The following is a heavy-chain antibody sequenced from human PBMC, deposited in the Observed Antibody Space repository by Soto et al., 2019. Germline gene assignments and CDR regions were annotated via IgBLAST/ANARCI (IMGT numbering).Heavy chain of an antibody. Sequence: SVKVSCKASGGAFSSYAISWVRQAPGQGLEWMGGIIPIFGSPNYAQTFQGRVTMTTDTSTSTAYMELRSLRSDDTAVYYCARDYGYCSGGSCYSRYYYGMDVWGQGTTVTAP. V-gene: IGHV1-69*05. J-gene: IGHJ6*02. D-gene: IGHD2-15*01. CDR1: GGAFSSYA. CDR2: IIPIFGSP. CDR3: ARDYGYCSGGSCYSRYYYGMDV.